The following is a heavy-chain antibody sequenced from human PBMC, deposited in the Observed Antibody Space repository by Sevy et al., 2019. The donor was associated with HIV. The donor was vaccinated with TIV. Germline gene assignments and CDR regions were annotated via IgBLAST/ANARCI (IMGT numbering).Heavy chain of an antibody. CDR2: MRKDGINT. D-gene: IGHD2-2*01. CDR3: ARETTYHDASGPVPGDI. J-gene: IGHJ3*02. Sequence: GGSLRLSCPASVFTLNIYGMQWVRQAPGKGLEWVAFMRKDGINTYYADSVKGRFTISRDNSKNTLYLQMNSLRTEDTALYYCARETTYHDASGPVPGDIWGQGTMVTVSS. V-gene: IGHV3-30*02. CDR1: VFTLNIYG.